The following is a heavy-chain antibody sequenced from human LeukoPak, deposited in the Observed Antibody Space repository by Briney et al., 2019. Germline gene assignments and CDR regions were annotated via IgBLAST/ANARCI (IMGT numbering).Heavy chain of an antibody. Sequence: GGSLRLSCAASGFTFSSYAMHWVRQAPGKGLEWVAVISYDGSNKYYADSVKGRFTISRDNSKNTLYLQMNSLRAEDTAVYYCARVFGTGYPLKLDYWGQGTLVTVSS. CDR3: ARVFGTGYPLKLDY. CDR1: GFTFSSYA. D-gene: IGHD3/OR15-3a*01. J-gene: IGHJ4*02. V-gene: IGHV3-30*04. CDR2: ISYDGSNK.